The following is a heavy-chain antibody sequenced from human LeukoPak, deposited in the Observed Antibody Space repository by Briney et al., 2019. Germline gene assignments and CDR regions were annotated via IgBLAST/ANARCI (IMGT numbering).Heavy chain of an antibody. Sequence: PGGSLRLSCAASGFTFNDYLMHWVRQAPGKGLVWVSRINTDGSNTNYADSVKGRFTISRDNANNTLYLQMNSLRAEDTAVYYCAREEGYYFDYWGQGTLVTVSS. V-gene: IGHV3-74*01. CDR2: INTDGSNT. CDR1: GFTFNDYL. J-gene: IGHJ4*02. CDR3: AREEGYYFDY.